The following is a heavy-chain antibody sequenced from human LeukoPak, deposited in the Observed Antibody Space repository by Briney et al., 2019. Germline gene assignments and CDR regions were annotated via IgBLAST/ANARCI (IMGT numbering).Heavy chain of an antibody. CDR2: IYYNRST. CDR1: GRSISSSSYH. Sequence: SDTLSLTCTVSGRSISSSSYHCPWIRQPPGKGLEWIGNIYYNRSTYYNPSLKIRVTISVDTSKNQFSLKLSSVTAPDTAVYYCANEGDKVMDYLGQGTLVTVCS. V-gene: IGHV4-39*01. CDR3: ANEGDKVMDY. D-gene: IGHD5-18*01. J-gene: IGHJ4*02.